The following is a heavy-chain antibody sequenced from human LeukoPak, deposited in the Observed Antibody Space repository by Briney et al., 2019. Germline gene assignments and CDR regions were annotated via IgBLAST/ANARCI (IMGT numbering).Heavy chain of an antibody. J-gene: IGHJ5*02. CDR1: GYSITSGYY. Sequence: PSETLSLACTVSGYSITSGYYWGWIRQPPGKGLEWIGSIYHSGGTYYNPSLKSRVTISVDRSKNQFSLKLSSVTAADTAVYYCARDKPKGYCSSTSCYDWFDPWGQGTLVTVSS. D-gene: IGHD2-2*01. CDR3: ARDKPKGYCSSTSCYDWFDP. V-gene: IGHV4-38-2*02. CDR2: IYHSGGT.